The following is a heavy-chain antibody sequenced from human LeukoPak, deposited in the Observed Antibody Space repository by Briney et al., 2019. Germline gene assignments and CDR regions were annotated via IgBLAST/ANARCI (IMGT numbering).Heavy chain of an antibody. Sequence: SETLSLTCAVSGYSISSGYYWGWTRQPPGKGLEWIGSIYHSGSTYYNPSLKSRVTISVDTSKNQFSLKLSSVTAADTAVYYCARANQNVLRFLEWLSAFDIWGQGTMVTVSS. D-gene: IGHD3-3*01. J-gene: IGHJ3*02. CDR1: GYSISSGYY. CDR2: IYHSGST. V-gene: IGHV4-38-2*01. CDR3: ARANQNVLRFLEWLSAFDI.